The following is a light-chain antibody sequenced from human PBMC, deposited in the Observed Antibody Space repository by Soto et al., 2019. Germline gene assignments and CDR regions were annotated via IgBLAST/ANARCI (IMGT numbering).Light chain of an antibody. CDR2: NVN. CDR1: SSDVGNYNY. V-gene: IGLV2-14*01. Sequence: QSALTQSASVSGAPGQSITISCTGTSSDVGNYNYVSWYQQHPGEVPKLIIFNVNNRPSGVSNRFSGSKSGNTASLTISGLQAEDEDAYYCSSFTSSTTYVFGTGTKVTVL. J-gene: IGLJ1*01. CDR3: SSFTSSTTYV.